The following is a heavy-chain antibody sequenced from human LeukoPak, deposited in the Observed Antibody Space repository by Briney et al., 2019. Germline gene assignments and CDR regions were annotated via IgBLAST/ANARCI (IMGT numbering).Heavy chain of an antibody. CDR2: INPNSGGT. CDR1: GYTFTGYY. Sequence: VASVKVSCKASGYTFTGYYMHWVRQAPGQGLEWMGWINPNSGGTNYAQKFQGRVTITADESTSTAYMELSSLRSEDTAVYYCARESSTRRGFDPWGQGTLVTVSS. CDR3: ARESSTRRGFDP. D-gene: IGHD2-2*01. J-gene: IGHJ5*02. V-gene: IGHV1-2*02.